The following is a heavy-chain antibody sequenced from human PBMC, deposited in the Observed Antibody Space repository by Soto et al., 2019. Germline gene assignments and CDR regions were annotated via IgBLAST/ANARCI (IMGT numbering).Heavy chain of an antibody. J-gene: IGHJ6*02. Sequence: QGQLVQSGGEVTKPGASVKVSCNASGYTFISYGIIWVRQAPGQGLEWMGWISPYSGHTKDAQKVQGRVTLTTETSTGTAYMELRSLASDDTAVYYCARDRCTTAKCYTHHLDVWGQGTTVIVSS. CDR1: GYTFISYG. V-gene: IGHV1-18*04. D-gene: IGHD2-8*01. CDR3: ARDRCTTAKCYTHHLDV. CDR2: ISPYSGHT.